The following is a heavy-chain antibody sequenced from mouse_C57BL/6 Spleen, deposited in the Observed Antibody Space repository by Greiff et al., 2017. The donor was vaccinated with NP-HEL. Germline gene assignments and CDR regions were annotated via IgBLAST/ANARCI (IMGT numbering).Heavy chain of an antibody. J-gene: IGHJ2*01. D-gene: IGHD1-1*01. CDR2: IYPGDGDT. Sequence: QVQLQQSGPELVKPGASVKISCKASGYAFSSSWMNWVKQRPGKGLEWIGRIYPGDGDTNYNGKFKGKATLTADKSSSTAYMQLISLTSEDSAVYFCAGTSTVVVNFDYWGQGTTLTVSS. V-gene: IGHV1-82*01. CDR3: AGTSTVVVNFDY. CDR1: GYAFSSSW.